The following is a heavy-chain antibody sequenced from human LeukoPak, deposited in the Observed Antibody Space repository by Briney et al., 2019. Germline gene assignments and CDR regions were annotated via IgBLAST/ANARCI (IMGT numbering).Heavy chain of an antibody. CDR1: GFTFADYA. V-gene: IGHV3-9*01. J-gene: IGHJ4*02. D-gene: IGHD2-2*01. CDR2: ISWNSGSI. CDR3: VKASGFCSSTSCAPDH. Sequence: GGSLRLSCAASGFTFADYAMHWVRQAPGNGLEWVSAISWNSGSIGCADSVKGRFTISRGNAKNSLYLHMNSLRAGDTALYHCVKASGFCSSTSCAPDHWGQGTLVTVSS.